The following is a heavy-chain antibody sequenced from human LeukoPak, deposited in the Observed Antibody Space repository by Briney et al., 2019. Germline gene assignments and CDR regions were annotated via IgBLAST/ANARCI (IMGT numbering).Heavy chain of an antibody. CDR2: MNPNRGNT. V-gene: IGHV1-8*01. CDR1: GYTFTSYD. D-gene: IGHD2-2*01. Sequence: ASVKVSCKASGYTFTSYDINWVRQATGQGLERMGWMNPNRGNTGYAQKFQGRVTMTRNTSISTAYMALSSMRSEDTAVYYCERDLGYCSSASCLYSYSYYMDVWGKGNTVTVSS. CDR3: ERDLGYCSSASCLYSYSYYMDV. J-gene: IGHJ6*03.